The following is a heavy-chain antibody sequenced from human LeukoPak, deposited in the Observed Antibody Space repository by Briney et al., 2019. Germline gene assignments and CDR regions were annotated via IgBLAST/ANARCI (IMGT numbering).Heavy chain of an antibody. Sequence: GASVKVSCKASGGTFSSYAISWVRQAPGQGLEWMGWINPNSGGTNYAQKFQGRVTMTRDTSISTAYMELSRLRSDDTAVYYCAKAAAPGDYYYYMDVWGKGTTVTISS. CDR2: INPNSGGT. D-gene: IGHD6-13*01. J-gene: IGHJ6*03. V-gene: IGHV1-2*02. CDR1: GGTFSSYA. CDR3: AKAAAPGDYYYYMDV.